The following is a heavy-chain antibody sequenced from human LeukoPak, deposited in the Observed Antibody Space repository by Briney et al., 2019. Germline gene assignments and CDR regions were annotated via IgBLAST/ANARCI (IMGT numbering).Heavy chain of an antibody. D-gene: IGHD3-10*01. CDR3: VRARYYGSGSKRGFDY. Sequence: PSETLSLTCAVSGYSISSGYYWGWIRQPPGKGLEWIGGIYHSGSTYYNPSLKSRVTISVDTSKNQFSLKLSSVTAADTAVYYCVRARYYGSGSKRGFDYWGQGTLVTVSS. CDR1: GYSISSGYY. CDR2: IYHSGST. V-gene: IGHV4-38-2*01. J-gene: IGHJ4*02.